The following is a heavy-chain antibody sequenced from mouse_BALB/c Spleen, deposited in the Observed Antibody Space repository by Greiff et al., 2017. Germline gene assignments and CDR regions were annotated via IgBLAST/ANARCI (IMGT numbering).Heavy chain of an antibody. Sequence: EVQLQESGPGLVKPSQSLSLTCTVTGYSITSDYAWNWIRQFPGNKLEWMGYISYSGSTSYNPSLKSRISITRDTSKNQFFLQLNSVTTEDTATYYCATYDYDGFAYWGQGTLVTVSA. CDR2: ISYSGST. CDR3: ATYDYDGFAY. CDR1: GYSITSDYA. V-gene: IGHV3-2*02. D-gene: IGHD2-4*01. J-gene: IGHJ3*01.